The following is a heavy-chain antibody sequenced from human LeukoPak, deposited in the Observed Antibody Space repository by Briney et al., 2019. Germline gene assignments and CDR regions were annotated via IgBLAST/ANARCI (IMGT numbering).Heavy chain of an antibody. V-gene: IGHV1-18*01. D-gene: IGHD5-24*01. CDR1: GYTFTSYG. J-gene: IGHJ4*02. CDR3: AIYRDGYFDY. Sequence: ASVKVSCKASGYTFTSYGISWVRPAPGQGLEWMGWISAYNGNTNYAQKLQGRVTMTTDTSTSTAYMGLRSVRSDDTAVYYCAIYRDGYFDYWGQGTLVTVSS. CDR2: ISAYNGNT.